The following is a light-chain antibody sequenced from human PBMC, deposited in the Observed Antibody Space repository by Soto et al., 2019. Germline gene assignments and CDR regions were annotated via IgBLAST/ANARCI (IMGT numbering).Light chain of an antibody. CDR2: KNN. CDR3: AAWDDSLSGPV. CDR1: SSNISRNY. V-gene: IGLV1-47*01. Sequence: QSVLTQSPSASGTPGQRVTISCSGSSSNISRNYVYWYQQLPGTAPKLLIYKNNQRPSGVPDRFSGSKSGTSASLAISGLRSEDEADYYCAAWDDSLSGPVFGGGTKLTVL. J-gene: IGLJ2*01.